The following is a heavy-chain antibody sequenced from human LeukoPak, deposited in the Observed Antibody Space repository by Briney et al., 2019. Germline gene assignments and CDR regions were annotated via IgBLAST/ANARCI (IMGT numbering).Heavy chain of an antibody. CDR3: ARRGHWFDP. V-gene: IGHV4-38-2*02. CDR1: GYSISSGYY. CDR2: IYHSGST. Sequence: SETLSLTCTVSGYSISSGYYWGWIRQPPGKGLEWIGSIYHSGSTYYNPPLKSRVTISVDTSKNQFSLKLSSVTAADTAVYYCARRGHWFDPWGQGTLVTVSS. J-gene: IGHJ5*02.